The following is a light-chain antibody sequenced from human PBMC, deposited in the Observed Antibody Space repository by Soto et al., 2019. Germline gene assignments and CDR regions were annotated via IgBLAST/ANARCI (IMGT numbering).Light chain of an antibody. CDR3: SSYTSSSTGV. CDR1: TSDVGGYNF. CDR2: DVS. Sequence: QSVLTHLASVSGSRGQWITISCTRTTSDVGGYNFVSCYQQHPGTPPKLTIYDVSNLRSWVSNRFSGSKSGNTASLPISGLQAEDEADYYCSSYTSSSTGVFGTGTKVTVL. J-gene: IGLJ1*01. V-gene: IGLV2-14*01.